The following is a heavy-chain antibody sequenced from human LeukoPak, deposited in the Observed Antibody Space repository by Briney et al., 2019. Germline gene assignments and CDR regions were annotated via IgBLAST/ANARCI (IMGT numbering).Heavy chain of an antibody. V-gene: IGHV6-1*01. CDR2: TYYRSKWYN. Sequence: SQTLSLTCAISGDSVSSNSAAWNWIRQSPSRGLEWLGRTYYRSKWYNDYAVSVKSRITINPDTSKNQFSLQLNSVTPEDTAVYYCARAILWFGLNYYYYYMDVWGKGTTVTISS. CDR1: GDSVSSNSAA. D-gene: IGHD3-10*01. CDR3: ARAILWFGLNYYYYYMDV. J-gene: IGHJ6*03.